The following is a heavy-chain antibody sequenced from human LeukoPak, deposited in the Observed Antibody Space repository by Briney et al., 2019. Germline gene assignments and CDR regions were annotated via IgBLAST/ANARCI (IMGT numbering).Heavy chain of an antibody. D-gene: IGHD6-19*01. Sequence: ASVKVSCKASGYTFTNYYIHWVRQAPGQGLEWTGIINPSGGSTSYAQKFQGRVTMTRDTSTSTVYMELSRLRSDDTAVYYCARDSSGFDYWGQGTLVTVSS. CDR2: INPSGGST. V-gene: IGHV1-46*01. J-gene: IGHJ4*02. CDR1: GYTFTNYY. CDR3: ARDSSGFDY.